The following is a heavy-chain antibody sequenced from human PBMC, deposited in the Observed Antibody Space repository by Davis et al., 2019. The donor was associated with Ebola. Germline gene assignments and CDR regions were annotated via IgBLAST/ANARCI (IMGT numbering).Heavy chain of an antibody. Sequence: PGGSLRLSCAASGFTFNTYSMNWVRQAPGKGLEWVSYISSTGSTIYYADSVKGRFTISRDNAKNSLYLQMNSLRDEDTAVYYCARGYYYGMDVWGQGTTVTVSS. CDR2: ISSTGSTI. CDR1: GFTFNTYS. J-gene: IGHJ6*02. CDR3: ARGYYYGMDV. V-gene: IGHV3-48*02.